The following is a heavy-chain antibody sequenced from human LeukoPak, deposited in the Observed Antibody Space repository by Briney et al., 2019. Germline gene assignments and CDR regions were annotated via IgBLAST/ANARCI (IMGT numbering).Heavy chain of an antibody. CDR1: GGSISSGSYY. CDR2: IYTSGST. Sequence: SETLSLTCTVSGGSISSGSYYWSWIRQPAGKGLEWIGRIYTSGSTNYNPSLKSRVTISVDTSKNQFSLKLSSVTAAGTAVYYCARDAHYYDSSGLGYWGQGTLVTVSS. J-gene: IGHJ4*02. V-gene: IGHV4-61*02. CDR3: ARDAHYYDSSGLGY. D-gene: IGHD3-22*01.